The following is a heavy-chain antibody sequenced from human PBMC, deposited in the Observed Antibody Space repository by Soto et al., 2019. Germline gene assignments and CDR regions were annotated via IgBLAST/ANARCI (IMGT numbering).Heavy chain of an antibody. D-gene: IGHD6-6*01. CDR3: VRGNLGTARGFYYGMDV. CDR2: INPNTGGT. J-gene: IGHJ6*02. V-gene: IGHV1-2*02. Sequence: ASVKVSCKASGYTFSAYNIHWVRQAPGQALEWLGWINPNTGGTNYAQGFPGRVILTRGTATNTAYMEVTRLISDDTAVYYCVRGNLGTARGFYYGMDVWGQGTTVTVSS. CDR1: GYTFSAYN.